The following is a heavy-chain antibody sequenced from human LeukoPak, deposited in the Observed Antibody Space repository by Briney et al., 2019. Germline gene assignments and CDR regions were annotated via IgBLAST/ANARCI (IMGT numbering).Heavy chain of an antibody. CDR2: ISYDGSNK. CDR3: AKAPYVSGTFDY. D-gene: IGHD1-26*01. J-gene: IGHJ4*02. CDR1: GFTFSSYA. V-gene: IGHV3-30-3*01. Sequence: GGSLRLSCAASGFTFSSYAMHWVRQAPGKGLEWVAVISYDGSNKYYADSVKGRFTISRDNSKNTLYLQMNSLRAEDTAVYYCAKAPYVSGTFDYWGQGTLVTVSS.